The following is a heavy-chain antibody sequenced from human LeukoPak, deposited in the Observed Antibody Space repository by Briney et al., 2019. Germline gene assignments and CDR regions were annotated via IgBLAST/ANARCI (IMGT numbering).Heavy chain of an antibody. J-gene: IGHJ6*02. Sequence: ASVKVSCKASGYTFTSYGISWVRQAPGQGLEWMGWINTNTGNPTYAQGFTGRFVFSLDTSVSTAYLQISSLKAEDTAVYYCARDGKVRGVGNGMDVWGQGTTVTVSS. D-gene: IGHD3-10*01. CDR1: GYTFTSYG. CDR3: ARDGKVRGVGNGMDV. V-gene: IGHV7-4-1*02. CDR2: INTNTGNP.